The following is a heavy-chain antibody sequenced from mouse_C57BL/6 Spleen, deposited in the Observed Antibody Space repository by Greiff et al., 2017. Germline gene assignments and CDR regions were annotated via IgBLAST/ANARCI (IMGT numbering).Heavy chain of an antibody. V-gene: IGHV5-9-1*02. CDR2: ISSGGDYI. Sequence: DVHLVESGEGLVKPGGSLKLSCAASGFTFSSYAMSWVRQTPEKRLEWVAYISSGGDYIYYADTVKGRFTISRDNARNTLYLQMSSLKSEDTAMYDCTRDRITTVVAPCAYWGQETLVTVSA. CDR1: GFTFSSYA. J-gene: IGHJ3*01. CDR3: TRDRITTVVAPCAY. D-gene: IGHD1-1*01.